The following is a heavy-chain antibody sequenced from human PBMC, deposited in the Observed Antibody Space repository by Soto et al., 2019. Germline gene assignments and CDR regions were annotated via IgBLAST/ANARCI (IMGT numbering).Heavy chain of an antibody. J-gene: IGHJ5*02. V-gene: IGHV4-59*01. Sequence: SLTCTVSGGSIISYYWSWIRQPPGKGLEWIGYIYYSGSTNYNPSLKSRVTISVDTSKNQFSLKLSSVTAADTDVYYCARGSSSLANWFDPWGQGT. CDR2: IYYSGST. CDR3: ARGSSSLANWFDP. D-gene: IGHD6-13*01. CDR1: GGSIISYY.